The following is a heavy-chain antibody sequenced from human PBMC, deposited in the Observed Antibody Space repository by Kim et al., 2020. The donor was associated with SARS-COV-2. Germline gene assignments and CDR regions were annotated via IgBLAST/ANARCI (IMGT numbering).Heavy chain of an antibody. V-gene: IGHV4-38-2*02. J-gene: IGHJ4*02. D-gene: IGHD2-15*01. CDR1: GYSISSGYY. CDR2: IYHSGST. CDR3: HLMVVAATDY. Sequence: SETLSLTCTVSGYSISSGYYWGWIRQPPGKGLEWIGSIYHSGSTYYNPSLKSRVTISVDTSKNQFSLKLSSVTAADTAVYYCHLMVVAATDYWGQGTLVT.